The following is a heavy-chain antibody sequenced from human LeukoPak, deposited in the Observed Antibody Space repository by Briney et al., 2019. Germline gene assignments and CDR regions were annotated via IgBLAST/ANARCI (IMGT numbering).Heavy chain of an antibody. D-gene: IGHD3-10*01. CDR2: ISYDGSNK. J-gene: IGHJ4*02. CDR3: ASEDPPSGGAFDY. Sequence: GGSLRLSCAASGFTFSSYAMHWVRQAPGKGLEWVAVISYDGSNKYYADSVKGRFTISRDNSKNTLYLQMNSLRAEDTAVYYCASEDPPSGGAFDYWGQGTLVTVSS. V-gene: IGHV3-30-3*01. CDR1: GFTFSSYA.